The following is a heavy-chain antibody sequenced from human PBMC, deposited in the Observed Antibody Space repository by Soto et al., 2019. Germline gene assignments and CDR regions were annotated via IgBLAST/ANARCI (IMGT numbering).Heavy chain of an antibody. CDR1: GFTVSSSY. V-gene: IGHV3-66*01. CDR2: IYRGGTT. CDR3: ARAKGYGDYDHDAFDI. D-gene: IGHD4-17*01. Sequence: GGSLRLSCTASGFTVSSSYMNWVRQTPGKGLEWVSAIYRGGTTYYADSVKGRFSISRDNSKNTLYLQMNSLRAEDMAVYYCARAKGYGDYDHDAFDIWGQGTMVTVSS. J-gene: IGHJ3*02.